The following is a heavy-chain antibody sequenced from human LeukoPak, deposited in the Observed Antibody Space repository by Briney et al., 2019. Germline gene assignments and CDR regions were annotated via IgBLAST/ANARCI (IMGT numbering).Heavy chain of an antibody. CDR3: AVHSGSSMTLDY. CDR2: IITILGTA. CDR1: GGTFSSYA. Sequence: SVKVSCKASGGTFSSYAISWVRQAPGQGLEWMGWIITILGTANYAQKFQGRVTITTDNAKNTVYLEMKSLRAEDTAVYFCAVHSGSSMTLDYWGGGTLVSVSS. J-gene: IGHJ4*02. D-gene: IGHD1-26*01. V-gene: IGHV1-69*05.